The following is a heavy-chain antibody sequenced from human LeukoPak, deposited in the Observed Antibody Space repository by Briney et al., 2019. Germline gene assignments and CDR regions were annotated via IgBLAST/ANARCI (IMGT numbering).Heavy chain of an antibody. CDR1: GYTFTGYY. CDR3: ARDTPIAAAGTAFDP. V-gene: IGHV1-2*02. Sequence: ASVKVSCKASGYTFTGYYMHWVRQAPGQGLEWMGWINPNSGGTNYAQTFQGRVTMTRDTSISTAYMELSRLRSDDTAVYYCARDTPIAAAGTAFDPWGQGTLVTVSS. J-gene: IGHJ5*02. CDR2: INPNSGGT. D-gene: IGHD6-13*01.